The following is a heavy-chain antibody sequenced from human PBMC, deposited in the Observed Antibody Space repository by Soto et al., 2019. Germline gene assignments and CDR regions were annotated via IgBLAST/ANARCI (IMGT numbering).Heavy chain of an antibody. V-gene: IGHV4-39*01. CDR3: ARRPALADYGDYEDY. Sequence: QLQLQESGPGLVKPSETLSLTCTVSGGSISSSSYYWGWIRQPPGKGLEWIGSIYYSGSTYYNPSPKCRVTLSVDTSKSQFSQKLSSVNTADTAVYYCARRPALADYGDYEDYWGQGTPVTVSS. CDR2: IYYSGST. CDR1: GGSISSSSYY. J-gene: IGHJ4*02. D-gene: IGHD4-17*01.